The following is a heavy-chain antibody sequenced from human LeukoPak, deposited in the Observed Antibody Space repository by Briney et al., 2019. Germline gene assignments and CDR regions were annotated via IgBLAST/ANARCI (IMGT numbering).Heavy chain of an antibody. D-gene: IGHD4/OR15-4a*01. V-gene: IGHV4-39*07. CDR3: ARAAGPTMVDP. CDR1: GGSISSSSYY. J-gene: IGHJ5*02. CDR2: IYYSGSA. Sequence: SETLSLTCTVSGGSISSSSYYWGWIRQPAGKGLEWIGSIYYSGSAYYNPSLKSRVTISVDTSKNQFSLKLSSVTAADTAVYYCARAAGPTMVDPWGQGTLVTVSS.